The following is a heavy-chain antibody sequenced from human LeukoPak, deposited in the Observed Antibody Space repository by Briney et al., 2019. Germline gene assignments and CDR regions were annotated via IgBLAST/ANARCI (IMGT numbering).Heavy chain of an antibody. Sequence: SETLSLTCTVSGGSITSYDWSWIRQPPGTGLEWIGYIHHSGSTNYNPSLKSRVTISRDTSKKQFSLKLTSVTAADTAVYYCARELLITRTWFDPWGQGTLVTVSS. CDR1: GGSITSYD. D-gene: IGHD3-22*01. J-gene: IGHJ5*02. CDR2: IHHSGST. CDR3: ARELLITRTWFDP. V-gene: IGHV4-59*12.